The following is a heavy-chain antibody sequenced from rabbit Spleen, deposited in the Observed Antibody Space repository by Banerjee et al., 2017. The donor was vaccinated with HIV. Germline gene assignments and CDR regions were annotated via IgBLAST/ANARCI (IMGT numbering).Heavy chain of an antibody. D-gene: IGHD1-1*01. J-gene: IGHJ4*01. Sequence: QSLEESGGDLVKPGTSLTLTCKGSGFDFSSGYYISWVRQAPGKGLEWIACIYAASSDWTAYASWAKGRFTISKTSSTTVTLQMTSLTAADTATYFCARRYDDNIDDTLFELWGPGTLVTVS. V-gene: IGHV1S40*01. CDR3: ARRYDDNIDDTLFEL. CDR1: GFDFSSGYY. CDR2: IYAASSDWT.